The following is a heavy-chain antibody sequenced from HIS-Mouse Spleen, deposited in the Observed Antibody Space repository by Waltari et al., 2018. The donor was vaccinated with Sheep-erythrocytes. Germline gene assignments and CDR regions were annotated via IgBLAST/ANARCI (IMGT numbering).Heavy chain of an antibody. CDR2: ISSSSSYI. Sequence: EVQLVESGGGLVKPGGSLRLSCAASAFTFSSYSMNWVRQAPGKGLEWVSPISSSSSYIYYADSVKGRFTISRDNAKNSLYLQMNSLRAEDPAVYYCARVASGATFDYWGQGTLVTVSS. V-gene: IGHV3-21*01. D-gene: IGHD1-26*01. J-gene: IGHJ4*02. CDR3: ARVASGATFDY. CDR1: AFTFSSYS.